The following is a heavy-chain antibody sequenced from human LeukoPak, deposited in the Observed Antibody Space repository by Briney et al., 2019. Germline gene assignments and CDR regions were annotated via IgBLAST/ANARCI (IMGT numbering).Heavy chain of an antibody. CDR1: GGSISSNNW. CDR3: ARNMIATTGCDY. D-gene: IGHD4-17*01. J-gene: IGHJ4*02. V-gene: IGHV4-4*02. Sequence: PSEALSLTCAVSGGSISSNNWWSWGRRPPGQGLEWIGEVYHSGSTNYNPSLKSRVTISVDKSKNQFSLKLNSVTAADTAVYYCARNMIATTGCDYWGQGTLVTVSS. CDR2: VYHSGST.